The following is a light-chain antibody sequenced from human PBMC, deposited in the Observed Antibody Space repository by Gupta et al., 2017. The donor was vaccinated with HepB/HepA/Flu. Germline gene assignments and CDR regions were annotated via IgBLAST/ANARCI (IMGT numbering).Light chain of an antibody. CDR2: RND. CDR1: SSNVGRSF. Sequence: SVLTPPPSVSGTPGQRVTISCSGSSSNVGRSFVYWYQQFPGAAPKLLIYRNDQRPSGVPDRFSGSKSGSSASLAISGLRAEDEANYYCAAWDTSRRLVALGGGTKLTVL. J-gene: IGLJ2*01. V-gene: IGLV1-47*01. CDR3: AAWDTSRRLVA.